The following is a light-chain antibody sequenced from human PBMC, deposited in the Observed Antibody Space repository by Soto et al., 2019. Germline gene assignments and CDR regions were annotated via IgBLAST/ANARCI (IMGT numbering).Light chain of an antibody. CDR2: DVS. CDR3: CSYAGSYTLV. V-gene: IGLV2-11*01. Sequence: QSALTQPRSVSGSPGQSVTVSCTGTSSDLGAYNYVSWYQQHPGKAPKLMIYDVSKRPSGVPDRFSGSKSGNTASLTISGLQAEDEADYYCCSYAGSYTLVFGGGTKLTVL. CDR1: SSDLGAYNY. J-gene: IGLJ2*01.